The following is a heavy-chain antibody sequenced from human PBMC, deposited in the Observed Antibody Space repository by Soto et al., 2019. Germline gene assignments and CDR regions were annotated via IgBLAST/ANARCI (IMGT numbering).Heavy chain of an antibody. CDR2: IYHSGST. D-gene: IGHD4-17*01. Sequence: SETLSLTCAVSGGSISSSNWWSWVRQPPGKGLEWIGEIYHSGSTNYNPSLKSRVTIPVDKSKNQFSLKLSSVTAADTAVYYCARDTVEGNYFDYWGQGTLVTVSS. CDR1: GGSISSSNW. J-gene: IGHJ4*02. V-gene: IGHV4-4*02. CDR3: ARDTVEGNYFDY.